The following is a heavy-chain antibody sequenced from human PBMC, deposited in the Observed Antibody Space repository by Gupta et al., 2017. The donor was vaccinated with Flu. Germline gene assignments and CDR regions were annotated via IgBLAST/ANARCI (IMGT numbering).Heavy chain of an antibody. CDR1: GSIYSNYW. Sequence: EVKLVESGGGLVQPGGSLRLSCEASGSIYSNYWMTWVRRAPGKGMEGVANIKPMGREKNYVDSGKGRFTRARENAKNSLCLQMNRLGAEDTAVYYWAREAEDVLSFLEWSNKETRLDYWGQGSLDTVSS. J-gene: IGHJ4*02. CDR2: IKPMGREK. D-gene: IGHD3-3*02. V-gene: IGHV3-7*01. CDR3: AREAEDVLSFLEWSNKETRLDY.